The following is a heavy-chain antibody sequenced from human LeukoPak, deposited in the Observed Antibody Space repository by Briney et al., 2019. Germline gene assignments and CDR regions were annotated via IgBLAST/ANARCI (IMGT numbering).Heavy chain of an antibody. CDR3: ARDRPTLPYFDY. V-gene: IGHV1-69*04. CDR2: IIPILGIA. Sequence: ASVKVSCKASGGTFSSYAISWVRQAPGQGLEWMGRIIPILGIANYAQKFQCRVTITADKSTSTAYMELSSLRSEDTAVYYCARDRPTLPYFDYWGQGTLVTVSS. CDR1: GGTFSSYA. J-gene: IGHJ4*02.